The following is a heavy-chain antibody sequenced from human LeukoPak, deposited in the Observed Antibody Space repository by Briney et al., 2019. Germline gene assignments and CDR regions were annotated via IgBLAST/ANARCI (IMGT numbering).Heavy chain of an antibody. CDR1: GGSISSYY. CDR2: IYYSGST. J-gene: IGHJ4*02. D-gene: IGHD6-19*01. V-gene: IGHV4-59*01. CDR3: ARGHSSGFLGGFDY. Sequence: PSETLSLTCTVSGGSISSYYWSWIRQPPGKGLEWIGYIYYSGSTNYNPSLKSRVTISVDTSKNQFSLKLSSVTAADTAVYYCARGHSSGFLGGFDYWGQGTLVTVSS.